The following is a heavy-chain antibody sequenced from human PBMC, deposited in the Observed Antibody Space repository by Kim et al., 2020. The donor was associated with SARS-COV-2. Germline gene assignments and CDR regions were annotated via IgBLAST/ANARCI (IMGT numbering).Heavy chain of an antibody. CDR3: ARASYYYGWFDP. D-gene: IGHD3-10*01. J-gene: IGHJ5*02. V-gene: IGHV1-46*03. Sequence: SYAQKFQGRVTRTRDTSTSTVYMELSSLRSEDTAVYYCARASYYYGWFDPWGQGTLVTVSS.